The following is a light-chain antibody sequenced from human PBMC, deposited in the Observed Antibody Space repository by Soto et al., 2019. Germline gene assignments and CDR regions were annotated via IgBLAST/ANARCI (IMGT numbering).Light chain of an antibody. CDR1: SSDIGAYNF. J-gene: IGLJ2*01. CDR3: TSWTTSPTMI. Sequence: QSALTQPASVSGSPGQSITISCTGTSSDIGAYNFVSWYQQHPGKAPKLMLYDVNIRPSGVSNRFSGSKSGNTGSLTISGLQAEDEADYYCTSWTTSPTMIFGGGTKVTVL. CDR2: DVN. V-gene: IGLV2-14*03.